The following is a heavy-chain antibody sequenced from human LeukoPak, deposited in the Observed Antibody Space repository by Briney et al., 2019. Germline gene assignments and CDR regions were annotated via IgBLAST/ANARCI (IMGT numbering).Heavy chain of an antibody. CDR2: TYYRSKWYN. J-gene: IGHJ6*02. CDR3: ARGSSTNIYDYVWGSYRYTLTDYYYYYGMDV. CDR1: GDSVSSNSAA. Sequence: SPTLSLTCAISGDSVSSNSAAWNWLRQSPSRGLEWLGSTYYRSKWYNDYAVAGKSRITINPDRSKNQFSLQLNSVTPEDTAVYYCARGSSTNIYDYVWGSYRYTLTDYYYYYGMDVWGQGTTVTVSS. D-gene: IGHD3-16*02. V-gene: IGHV6-1*01.